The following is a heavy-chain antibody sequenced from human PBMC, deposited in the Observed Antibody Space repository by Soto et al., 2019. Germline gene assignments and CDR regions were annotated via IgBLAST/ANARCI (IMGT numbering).Heavy chain of an antibody. V-gene: IGHV1-69*13. J-gene: IGHJ4*02. CDR2: IIPIFGTA. D-gene: IGHD3-10*01. Sequence: SVKVSCKASGGTFSSYAISWVRQAPGQGLEWMGGIIPIFGTANYAQKFQGRVTITADESTSTVYMELSSLRSDDTAVYFCARDNYGPLDYWGQGTLVTVSS. CDR1: GGTFSSYA. CDR3: ARDNYGPLDY.